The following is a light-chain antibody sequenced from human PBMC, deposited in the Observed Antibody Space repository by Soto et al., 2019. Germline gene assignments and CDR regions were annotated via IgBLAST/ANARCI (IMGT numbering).Light chain of an antibody. CDR2: EVT. J-gene: IGLJ1*01. CDR3: SSFTSRFTFV. Sequence: QSALTQPPSASGSPGQSVTISCTGTSSDIGVYNYVSWYQQHPGKAPKLMISEVTNRPSGVSDRFSGSKSGNTASLTISGLQAEDEADYYCSSFTSRFTFVFGTGTKVTVL. V-gene: IGLV2-8*01. CDR1: SSDIGVYNY.